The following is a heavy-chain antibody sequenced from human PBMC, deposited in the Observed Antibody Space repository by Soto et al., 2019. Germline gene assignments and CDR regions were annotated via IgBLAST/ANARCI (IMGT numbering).Heavy chain of an antibody. CDR3: ARLLSDIVATIVDY. CDR1: GGXISSSSYY. V-gene: IGHV4-39*01. J-gene: IGHJ4*02. Sequence: SETLSLTCTVSGGXISSSSYYWGWIRQPPGKGLEWIGSIYYSGSTYYNPSLKSRVTISVDTSKNQFSLKLSSVTAADTAVYYCARLLSDIVATIVDYWGQGTLVTVSS. D-gene: IGHD5-12*01. CDR2: IYYSGST.